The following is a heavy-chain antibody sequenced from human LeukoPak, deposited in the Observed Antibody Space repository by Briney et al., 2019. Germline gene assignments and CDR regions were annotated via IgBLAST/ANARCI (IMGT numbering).Heavy chain of an antibody. Sequence: GGSLTLSCAVSGFTFNEYGMHWVRQAPGKGLEWVSYISSSGSTIYYADSVKGRFTISRDNAKNSLYLQMNSLRAEDTAVYYCARVRPGTNFDPWGQGTLVTVSS. CDR2: ISSSGSTI. V-gene: IGHV3-11*01. D-gene: IGHD2-2*01. J-gene: IGHJ5*02. CDR1: GFTFNEYG. CDR3: ARVRPGTNFDP.